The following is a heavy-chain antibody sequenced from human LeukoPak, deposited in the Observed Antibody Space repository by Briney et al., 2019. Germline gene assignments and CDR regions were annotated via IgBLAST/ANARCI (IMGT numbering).Heavy chain of an antibody. CDR3: AKPYHNTGYFDS. V-gene: IGHV3-33*06. Sequence: GGSLRLSCAASGFTFSSYSMNWVRQAPGKGREWVAVIWHGGSNEDYADSVKGRFTISRDNSKNTLYLQMNRLRAEDTAVYFCAKPYHNTGYFDSWGQGALVTVSS. J-gene: IGHJ4*02. CDR1: GFTFSSYS. CDR2: IWHGGSNE. D-gene: IGHD3-22*01.